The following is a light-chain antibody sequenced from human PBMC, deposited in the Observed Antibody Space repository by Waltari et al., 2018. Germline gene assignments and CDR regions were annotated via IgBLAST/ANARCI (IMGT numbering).Light chain of an antibody. CDR3: SSYTSKTSLV. CDR2: DVR. J-gene: IGLJ2*01. Sequence: QSALTQPASVSGSPGQSITISCTGTRDDIGFYNYVAWYQRHPGKAPKLIIYDVRNRPSWVANRFSGSESGITASLTISGLQAEDEAEYYCSSYTSKTSLVFGGGTKVTV. CDR1: RDDIGFYNY. V-gene: IGLV2-14*03.